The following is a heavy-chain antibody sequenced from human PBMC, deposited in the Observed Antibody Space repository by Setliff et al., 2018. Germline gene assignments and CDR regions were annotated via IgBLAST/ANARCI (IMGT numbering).Heavy chain of an antibody. V-gene: IGHV4-39*07. Sequence: SETLSLTCTVSGGSISSSSYYWGWIRQPPGKGLEWIGSIYYSGSTYYNPSLKSRVTISVDTSKNQFSLNLNSVTAADTALYYCAKESLAINTRWFDPWGQGILVTVS. J-gene: IGHJ5*02. D-gene: IGHD3-3*02. CDR3: AKESLAINTRWFDP. CDR2: IYYSGST. CDR1: GGSISSSSYY.